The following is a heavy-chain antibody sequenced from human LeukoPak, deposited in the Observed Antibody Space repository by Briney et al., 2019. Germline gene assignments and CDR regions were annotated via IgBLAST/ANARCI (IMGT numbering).Heavy chain of an antibody. J-gene: IGHJ4*02. D-gene: IGHD5-24*01. CDR3: ASGSQRYYFDY. Sequence: ASVKDSCKASGYTFTSYYMHWVREAPGQGLEWMGIINPSGGSTSYAQKFQGRVTMTRDTSTSTVYMELSSLRSEDTAVYYCASGSQRYYFDYWGQGTLVTVSS. CDR2: INPSGGST. CDR1: GYTFTSYY. V-gene: IGHV1-46*01.